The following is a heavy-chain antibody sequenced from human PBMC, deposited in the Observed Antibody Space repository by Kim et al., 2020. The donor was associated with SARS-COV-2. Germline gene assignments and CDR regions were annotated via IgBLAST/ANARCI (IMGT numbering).Heavy chain of an antibody. Sequence: GESLKISCKGSGYSFTSYWIGWVRQMPGKGLEWMGIIYPGDSDTRYSPSFQGQVTISADKSISTAYLQWSSLKASDTAMYYCARREIAVAGMADAFDIWGQGTMVTVSS. J-gene: IGHJ3*02. V-gene: IGHV5-51*01. CDR2: IYPGDSDT. CDR3: ARREIAVAGMADAFDI. D-gene: IGHD6-19*01. CDR1: GYSFTSYW.